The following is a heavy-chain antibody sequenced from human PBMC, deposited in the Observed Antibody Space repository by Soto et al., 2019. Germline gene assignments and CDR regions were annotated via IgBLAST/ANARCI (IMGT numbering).Heavy chain of an antibody. CDR3: ARYRREAVAGYTLDN. CDR2: VYNSGST. Sequence: PSETLSLTCTVSGGSISSNYWTWIRQPPGKGLEWIGYVYNSGSTNYNPSLKSRVTISEDTSKSQFSLKVNAMTAADTAVYYCARYRREAVAGYTLDNWGQGILVTVSS. V-gene: IGHV4-59*01. CDR1: GGSISSNY. J-gene: IGHJ4*02. D-gene: IGHD6-19*01.